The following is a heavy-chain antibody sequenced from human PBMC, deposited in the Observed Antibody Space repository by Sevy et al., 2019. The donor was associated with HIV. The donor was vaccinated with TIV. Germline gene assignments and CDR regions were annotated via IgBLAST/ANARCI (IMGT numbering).Heavy chain of an antibody. V-gene: IGHV6-1*01. J-gene: IGHJ5*01. Sequence: SQTLSLTCDISGDSVSSNSATWDRIRQSPSRGLEWLGRTYHRSKWQNDYAVSVKSRITINPDTSKNQFSLQLNSVTPEDTAVYYCARLVGNSWFDYWGQGTLVTVSS. CDR3: ARLVGNSWFDY. CDR2: TYHRSKWQN. CDR1: GDSVSSNSAT. D-gene: IGHD2-8*02.